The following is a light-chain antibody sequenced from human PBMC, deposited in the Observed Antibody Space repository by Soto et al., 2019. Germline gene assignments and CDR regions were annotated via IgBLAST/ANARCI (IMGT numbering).Light chain of an antibody. Sequence: QSALTQPASVSGSPGQSITIPCTAATSDVDDYNFVSWYQQHPGKAPKLMIYDFINRPSGVSNRFSGSKSGNTASLTISGLQGEDEADYYCSPCACSSTLHVVFGGGTKVTVL. CDR2: DFI. V-gene: IGLV2-14*01. CDR1: TSDVDDYNF. J-gene: IGLJ2*01. CDR3: SPCACSSTLHVV.